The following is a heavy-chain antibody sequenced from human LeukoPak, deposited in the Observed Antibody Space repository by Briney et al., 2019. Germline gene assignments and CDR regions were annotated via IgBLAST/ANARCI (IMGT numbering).Heavy chain of an antibody. J-gene: IGHJ4*02. D-gene: IGHD6-13*01. CDR1: GGSISSSSYY. CDR2: IYYSGST. CDR3: ARGIRRSWPSAGY. V-gene: IGHV4-39*07. Sequence: SETLSLTCTVSGGSISSSSYYWGWIRQPPGKGLEWIGSIYYSGSTYYNPSLKSRVTISVDTSKNQFSLKLSSVTAADTAVYYCARGIRRSWPSAGYWGQGTLVTVSS.